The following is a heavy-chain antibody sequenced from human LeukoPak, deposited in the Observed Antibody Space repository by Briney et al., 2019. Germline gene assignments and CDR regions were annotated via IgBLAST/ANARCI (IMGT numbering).Heavy chain of an antibody. CDR3: TRGESGSWPYCMDV. V-gene: IGHV3-49*03. D-gene: IGHD1-26*01. CDR2: IRSKAYGGTT. CDR1: GFTFSDYY. J-gene: IGHJ6*03. Sequence: HPGGSLRLSCAASGFTFSDYYMSWFRQAPGKGLEWVGFIRSKAYGGTTEYAASVKGRFTISRDDSKSIAYLQMNSLKTEDTAVYYCTRGESGSWPYCMDVWGKGTTVTVSS.